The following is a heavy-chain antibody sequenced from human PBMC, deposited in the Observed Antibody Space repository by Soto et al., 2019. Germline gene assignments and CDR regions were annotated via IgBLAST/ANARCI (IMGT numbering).Heavy chain of an antibody. V-gene: IGHV4-31*03. CDR2: IYNSVRT. CDR3: ARSVFP. CDR1: AGSIRSSTSY. Sequence: SETLSLTCTVSAGSIRSSTSYWSWIRQQTGKSLEWIGYIYNSVRTYYNPSLKSRVTISVDTSKNQFSLKLSSVTAADTAVYYCARSVFPWGQGTLVTVSS. J-gene: IGHJ5*02.